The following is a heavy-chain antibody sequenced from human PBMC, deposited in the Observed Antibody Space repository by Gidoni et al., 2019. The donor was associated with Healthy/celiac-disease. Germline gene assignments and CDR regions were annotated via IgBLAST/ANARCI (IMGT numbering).Heavy chain of an antibody. CDR1: GFTFSRYA. V-gene: IGHV3-30-3*01. CDR2: ISYDGSNK. CDR3: ARSESWDEGPFDY. J-gene: IGHJ4*02. Sequence: QVQLVESGGGVVQPGRSLRLSCAASGFTFSRYAMPWVRQAPGKGLEWVAVISYDGSNKYYADSVKGRFTISRDNSKNTLYLQMNSLRAEDTAVYYCARSESWDEGPFDYWGQGTLVTVSS. D-gene: IGHD1-26*01.